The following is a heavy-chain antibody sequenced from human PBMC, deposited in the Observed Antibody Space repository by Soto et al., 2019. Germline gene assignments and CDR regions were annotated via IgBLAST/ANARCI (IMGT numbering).Heavy chain of an antibody. D-gene: IGHD4-17*01. CDR2: IYYSGST. Sequence: PSETLSLTCTVSGGSISSSSYYWGWIRQPPGKGLEWIGSIYYSGSTYYNPSLKSRVTISVDTSKNQFSLKLSSVTAADTAVYYCAVSPGHYGFDDWGQRTLDTVSS. V-gene: IGHV4-39*07. CDR3: AVSPGHYGFDD. J-gene: IGHJ4*02. CDR1: GGSISSSSYY.